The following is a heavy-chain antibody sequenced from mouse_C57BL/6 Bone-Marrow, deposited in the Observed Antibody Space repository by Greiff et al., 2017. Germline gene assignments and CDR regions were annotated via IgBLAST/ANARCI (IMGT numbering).Heavy chain of an antibody. CDR2: INPNNGGT. V-gene: IGHV1-26*01. D-gene: IGHD2-3*01. J-gene: IGHJ1*03. CDR3: ARGGDGYWWYFVV. Sequence: VQLQQSGPELVKPGASVKISCKASGYTFTDYYMNWVKQSHGKSLEWIGDINPNNGGTSYNQKFKGKATLTVDKSSSTAYMELRSLTSEDSAVYYCARGGDGYWWYFVVWGTGTTVTVSS. CDR1: GYTFTDYY.